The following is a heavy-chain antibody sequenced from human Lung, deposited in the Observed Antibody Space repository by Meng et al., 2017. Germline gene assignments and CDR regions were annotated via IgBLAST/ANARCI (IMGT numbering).Heavy chain of an antibody. CDR1: GFTFNTYA. V-gene: IGHV3-30*01. CDR3: ARDKPPNDV. Sequence: QVELGEAGGGVVQPGGSLRLSCAASGFTFNTYAMHWVRQAQGKGLEWFSLMSFDGAQIYYSDSVRGRFTISRDNSKNTLYLQMNSLRAEDTAVYYCARDKPPNDVWGRGTLVTVS. CDR2: MSFDGAQI. J-gene: IGHJ2*01.